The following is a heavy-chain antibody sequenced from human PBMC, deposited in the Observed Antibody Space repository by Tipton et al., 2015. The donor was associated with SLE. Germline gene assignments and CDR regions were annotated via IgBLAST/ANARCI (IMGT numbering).Heavy chain of an antibody. V-gene: IGHV4-39*01. CDR1: GGSISSSSYY. J-gene: IGHJ6*02. Sequence: TLSLTCTVSGGSISSSSYYWGWIRQPPGKGLEWIGGIYYSGSTNYNPSLKSRVTISVDTSKNQFSLKLSSVTAADTAVYYCATWRRPYYYYGMDVWGQGTTVTVSS. CDR2: IYYSGST. D-gene: IGHD6-25*01. CDR3: ATWRRPYYYYGMDV.